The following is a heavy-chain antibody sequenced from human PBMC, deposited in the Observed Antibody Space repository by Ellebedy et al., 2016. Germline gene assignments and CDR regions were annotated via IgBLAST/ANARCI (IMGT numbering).Heavy chain of an antibody. CDR2: INYSGST. CDR1: GASMGGDTYY. CDR3: ARDRRLTEHCAGTSCYTGDWSFDL. Sequence: SETLSLXCTVSGASMGGDTYYWTWVRQPPGKGLEWIGYINYSGSTNYNPSLKSRVTISVDTSRNQFSLKLSSVTAADTAVYYCARDRRLTEHCAGTSCYTGDWSFDLWGRGTLVTVSS. V-gene: IGHV4-61*01. D-gene: IGHD2-2*02. J-gene: IGHJ2*01.